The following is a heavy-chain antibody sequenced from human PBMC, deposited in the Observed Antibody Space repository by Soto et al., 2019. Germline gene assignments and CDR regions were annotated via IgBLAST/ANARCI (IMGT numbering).Heavy chain of an antibody. D-gene: IGHD1-7*01. CDR3: AKDSELRRTYDAFDI. CDR1: GFTFSSYA. CDR2: ISGSGGST. V-gene: IGHV3-23*01. Sequence: RRRSCAASGFTFSSYAMSWVRQAPGKGLEWVSAISGSGGSTYYADSVKGRFTISRDNSKNTLYLQMNSLRAEDTAVYYCAKDSELRRTYDAFDIWGQGTMVTV. J-gene: IGHJ3*02.